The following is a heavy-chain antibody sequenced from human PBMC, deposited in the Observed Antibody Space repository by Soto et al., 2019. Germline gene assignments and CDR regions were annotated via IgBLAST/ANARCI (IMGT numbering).Heavy chain of an antibody. V-gene: IGHV1-69*13. CDR2: IIPIFGTA. J-gene: IGHJ2*01. Sequence: ASVKVSCKASGGTFSSYAISWVRQAPGQGLEWMGGIIPIFGTANYAQKLQGRVTITADESTSTAYMELSSLRSEDTAVYYCASPRDSSGYYYGGWYFDLWGRGTLVTVSS. CDR3: ASPRDSSGYYYGGWYFDL. D-gene: IGHD3-22*01. CDR1: GGTFSSYA.